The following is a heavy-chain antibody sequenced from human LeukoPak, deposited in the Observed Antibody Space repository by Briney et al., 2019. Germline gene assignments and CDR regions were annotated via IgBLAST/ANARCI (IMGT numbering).Heavy chain of an antibody. V-gene: IGHV3-48*03. CDR2: ISSSGSTI. J-gene: IGHJ4*02. CDR1: GFPFSSYE. CDR3: ARDLLIYYGSGSYYY. Sequence: GGSLRLSCAASGFPFSSYEMNWVRQAPGKGLEWVSCISSSGSTIYYADSVRGRFTISRDNAKDSLYLQMNSLRAEDTAVYYCARDLLIYYGSGSYYYWGQGTLVTVSS. D-gene: IGHD3-10*01.